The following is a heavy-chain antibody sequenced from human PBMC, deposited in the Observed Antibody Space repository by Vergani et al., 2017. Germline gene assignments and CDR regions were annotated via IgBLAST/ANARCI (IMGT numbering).Heavy chain of an antibody. V-gene: IGHV4-30-2*01. J-gene: IGHJ2*01. CDR3: ARAGPYCTNGVCYYWYFDL. Sequence: QLQLQESGSGLVKPSQTPSLTCAVSGGSISSGGYSWSWIRQPPGKGLEWIGYIYHSGSTYYNPSLKSRVTISVDRSKNQFSLKLSSVTAADTAVYYCARAGPYCTNGVCYYWYFDLWGRGTLVTVSS. CDR2: IYHSGST. D-gene: IGHD2-8*01. CDR1: GGSISSGGYS.